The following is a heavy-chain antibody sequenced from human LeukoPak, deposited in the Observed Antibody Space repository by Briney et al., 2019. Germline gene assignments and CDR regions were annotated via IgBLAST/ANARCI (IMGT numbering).Heavy chain of an antibody. J-gene: IGHJ4*02. CDR3: ASSGIAVAGTWFDY. V-gene: IGHV4-34*01. CDR1: GFTFSSYA. D-gene: IGHD6-19*01. Sequence: GSLRLSCAASGFTFSSYAMSWVRQAPGKGLEWIGEIYHSGSTNYNPSLKSRVTISVDTSKNQFSLKLSSVTAADTAVYYCASSGIAVAGTWFDYWGQGTLVTVSS. CDR2: IYHSGST.